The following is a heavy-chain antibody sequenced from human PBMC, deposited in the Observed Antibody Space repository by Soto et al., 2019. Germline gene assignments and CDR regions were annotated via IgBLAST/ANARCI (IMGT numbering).Heavy chain of an antibody. V-gene: IGHV3-21*01. CDR3: ATQSRYFDWFRLDY. CDR2: ISSSSSYI. CDR1: GFTFSSYS. D-gene: IGHD3-9*01. Sequence: VGSLRLSCAASGFTFSSYSMNWVRQAPGKGLEWVSSISSSSSYIYYADSVKGRFTISRDNAKNSLYLQMNSLRAEDTAVYYCATQSRYFDWFRLDYWGQGTLVTVSS. J-gene: IGHJ4*02.